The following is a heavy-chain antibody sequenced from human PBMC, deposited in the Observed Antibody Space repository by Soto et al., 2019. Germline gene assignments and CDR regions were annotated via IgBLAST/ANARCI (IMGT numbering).Heavy chain of an antibody. CDR1: GGSINTGGYY. CDR2: IFYTGTA. Sequence: SETLSLTCTVSGGSINTGGYYWGWIRHLPGEGLEWIGHIFYTGTAYYNPSLRSRVTVSIDTSANQFSLHMYSVTAADTAMYYCARRLDDTPETFFNWFDPWGQGILVTVS. J-gene: IGHJ5*02. CDR3: ARRLDDTPETFFNWFDP. D-gene: IGHD2-15*01. V-gene: IGHV4-31*03.